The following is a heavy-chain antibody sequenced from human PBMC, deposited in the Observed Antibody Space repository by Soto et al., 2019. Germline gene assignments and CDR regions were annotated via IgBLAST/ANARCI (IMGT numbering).Heavy chain of an antibody. Sequence: QVQLQESGPGLVKPSETQSLTCTVSGGSISYSYWSWIRQSPGEGLEWIGYIHNNGESNYNPSLKSRVTMSLHTSKNQVSLNLTSVTAADTAVYYCARQPPATAAFDIWGQGTMVTVSS. J-gene: IGHJ3*02. V-gene: IGHV4-59*08. CDR1: GGSISYSY. CDR2: IHNNGES. CDR3: ARQPPATAAFDI. D-gene: IGHD5-12*01.